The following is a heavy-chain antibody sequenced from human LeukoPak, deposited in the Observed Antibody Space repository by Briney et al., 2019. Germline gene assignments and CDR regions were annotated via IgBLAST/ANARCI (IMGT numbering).Heavy chain of an antibody. CDR2: IYTSGST. J-gene: IGHJ3*02. D-gene: IGHD1-7*01. Sequence: PSETLSLTCTVSGGSISSYYWSWIRQPAGKGLEWIGRIYTSGSTNYNPSLKSRVTMSVDTSKNQFSLKLSSVTAADTAVYYCARGLPTRTIYRGHAFDIWGQGTMVTVSS. CDR1: GGSISSYY. CDR3: ARGLPTRTIYRGHAFDI. V-gene: IGHV4-4*07.